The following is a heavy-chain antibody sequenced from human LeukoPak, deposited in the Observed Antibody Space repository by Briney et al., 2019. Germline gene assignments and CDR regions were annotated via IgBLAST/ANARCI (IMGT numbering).Heavy chain of an antibody. CDR3: ARYDSGYDYRGIDY. Sequence: ASVKVSCKASGYTFTGYYMHWVRQAPGQGLEWMGWINPNSGGTNYAQKFQGRVTMTRDTSISTAYMELSRLRSDDTAVYYCARYDSGYDYRGIDYWGQGTLATVSS. V-gene: IGHV1-2*02. CDR1: GYTFTGYY. J-gene: IGHJ4*02. D-gene: IGHD5-12*01. CDR2: INPNSGGT.